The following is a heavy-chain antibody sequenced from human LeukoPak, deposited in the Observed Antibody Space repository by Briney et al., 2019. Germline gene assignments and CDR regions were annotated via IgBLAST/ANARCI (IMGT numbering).Heavy chain of an antibody. CDR2: INSDGIST. D-gene: IGHD6-13*01. Sequence: PGGSLRLSCAASGFTLSSYWMHWVRQAPGKGLVWVSRINSDGISTKYADSVKGRFTISRDNAKNTLFLQMNSLRAEDTAVYYCASAPPGIAAYFDYWGQGTLVTVSS. J-gene: IGHJ4*02. V-gene: IGHV3-74*03. CDR1: GFTLSSYW. CDR3: ASAPPGIAAYFDY.